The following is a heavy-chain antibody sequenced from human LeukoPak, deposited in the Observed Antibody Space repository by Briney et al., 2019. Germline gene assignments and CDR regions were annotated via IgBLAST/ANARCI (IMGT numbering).Heavy chain of an antibody. J-gene: IGHJ6*02. CDR3: ARVRGTITMVRGVITYYYYGMDV. D-gene: IGHD3-10*01. V-gene: IGHV4-34*01. Sequence: SETLSLTCAVYGGSFSGYYWSWIRQPPGKGLEWIGEINHSGSTNYNPSLKSRVTISVDTSKSQFSLKLSSVTAADTAVYYCARVRGTITMVRGVITYYYYGMDVWGQGTTVTVSS. CDR1: GGSFSGYY. CDR2: INHSGST.